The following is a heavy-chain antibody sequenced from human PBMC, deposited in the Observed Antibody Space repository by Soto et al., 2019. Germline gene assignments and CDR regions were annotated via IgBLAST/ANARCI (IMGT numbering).Heavy chain of an antibody. CDR1: GFTVSSYA. CDR2: ISYDGSNK. D-gene: IGHD3-22*01. J-gene: IGHJ4*02. Sequence: QVQLVESGGGVVQPGRSLRLSCAASGFTVSSYAMHWVRHAPGKVLLWVAVISYDGSNKYYADSVKGRFTISRDNSKNTLYLQMNSLRAEDTAVYYWASERDQRRRAYYYDSSGYIGYDVDYWGQGTLVTVSA. CDR3: ASERDQRRRAYYYDSSGYIGYDVDY. V-gene: IGHV3-30-3*01.